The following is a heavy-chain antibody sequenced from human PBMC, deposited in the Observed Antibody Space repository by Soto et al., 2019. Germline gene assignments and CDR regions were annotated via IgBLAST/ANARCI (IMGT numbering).Heavy chain of an antibody. CDR1: GGSFSGYY. Sequence: SATLSLTCAVYGGSFSGYYWSWIRQPPGKGLEWIGEINHSGSTNYNPSLKSRVTISVDTSKNQFSLKLSSVTAADTAVYYCARGGVLMTFYYMDVWGKGTTVTVSS. CDR3: ARGGVLMTFYYMDV. D-gene: IGHD2-21*02. V-gene: IGHV4-34*01. J-gene: IGHJ6*03. CDR2: INHSGST.